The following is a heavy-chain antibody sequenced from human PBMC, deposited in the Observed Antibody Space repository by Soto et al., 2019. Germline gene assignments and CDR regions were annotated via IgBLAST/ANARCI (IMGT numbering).Heavy chain of an antibody. CDR2: ISAYNGNT. J-gene: IGHJ4*02. CDR1: VYTFTRYG. V-gene: IGHV1-18*01. Sequence: VHLVQSGGEVKKPGASVNVSYKVSVYTFTRYGISCVRQAPGQGLEWMGWISAYNGNTNYAQKLQGRVTMTTDTSTSTAYMELRSLRSDDTAVYYCARDPGYGDYEIDYWGQGTLVTVSS. CDR3: ARDPGYGDYEIDY. D-gene: IGHD4-17*01.